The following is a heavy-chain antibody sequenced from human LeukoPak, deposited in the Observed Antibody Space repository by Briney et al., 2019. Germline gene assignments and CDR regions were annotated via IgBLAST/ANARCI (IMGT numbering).Heavy chain of an antibody. D-gene: IGHD2-15*01. V-gene: IGHV3-66*02. CDR3: SCCISEDAFDL. J-gene: IGHJ3*01. CDR2: IYSGGST. Sequence: GSLRLYFAASGFTVSSNYMRWGRAAAGKGVGRGWVIYSGGSTYYAHTVKGRVTISRDNSKNTLYLQMNSLRTEDTAVYYCSCCISEDAFDLWGQGTMVTVSS. CDR1: GFTVSSNY.